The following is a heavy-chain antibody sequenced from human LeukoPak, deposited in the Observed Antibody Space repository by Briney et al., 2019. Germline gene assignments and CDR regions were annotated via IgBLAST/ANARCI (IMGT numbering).Heavy chain of an antibody. J-gene: IGHJ4*02. V-gene: IGHV3-30-3*01. CDR3: ARDLYSSGWALDY. CDR1: GVTFSSFA. Sequence: PGGSLRLSCAASGVTFSSFAMHWVRQAPGKGLEWMAVIYYDGASKYYADSVKGRFSISRDNSNNALFLQLSSLTAGDTAVYYCARDLYSSGWALDYWGPGTLVTVSS. CDR2: IYYDGASK. D-gene: IGHD6-19*01.